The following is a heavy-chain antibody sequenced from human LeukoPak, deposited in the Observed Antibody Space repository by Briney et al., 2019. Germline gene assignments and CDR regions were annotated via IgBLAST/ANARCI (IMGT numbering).Heavy chain of an antibody. CDR2: IYSSGRT. J-gene: IGHJ4*02. CDR3: AGQPKRWLHGFHY. CDR1: GGSISSYF. Sequence: SETLSLTCTVSGGSISSYFWTWIRQPAGKGLEWIGRIYSSGRTNYNPSLKSRVTMSVDTSKNQFSLKLSSVTAADTAVYYCAGQPKRWLHGFHYWGQGTLVTVSS. D-gene: IGHD5-24*01. V-gene: IGHV4-4*07.